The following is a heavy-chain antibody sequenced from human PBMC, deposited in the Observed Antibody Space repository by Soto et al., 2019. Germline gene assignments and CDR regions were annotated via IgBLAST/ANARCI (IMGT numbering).Heavy chain of an antibody. D-gene: IGHD2-2*01. CDR1: GFAFPNYG. Sequence: SLRLSLVFSGFAFPNYGINWVLPAPGKGLEWVSSVSKSGYTYYSDSVNGRFTISRDTAKNSVSLQMSTLRAENTAVYYCAREDSITIPAVSDFWGQGTMVTGSS. CDR3: AREDSITIPAVSDF. J-gene: IGHJ4*02. CDR2: VSKSGYT. V-gene: IGHV3-21*01.